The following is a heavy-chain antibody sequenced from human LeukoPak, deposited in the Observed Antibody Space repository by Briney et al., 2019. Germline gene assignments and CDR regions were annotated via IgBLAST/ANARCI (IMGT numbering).Heavy chain of an antibody. V-gene: IGHV3-23*01. CDR1: GFTLSSYA. Sequence: RTGGSLRLSCAASGFTLSSYAMSWVRQAPGKGLEWVSAISDTGNTYHADSVKGRFTISRDSSKNTLFLQMNRLRPEDAAVYYCAKAPVTTCRGAFCYPFDYWGLGTLVTVSS. J-gene: IGHJ4*02. CDR3: AKAPVTTCRGAFCYPFDY. CDR2: ISDTGNT. D-gene: IGHD2-15*01.